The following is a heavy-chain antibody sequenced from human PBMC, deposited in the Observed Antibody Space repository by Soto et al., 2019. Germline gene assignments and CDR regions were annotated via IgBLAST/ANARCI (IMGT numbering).Heavy chain of an antibody. CDR2: TYYRSKWYN. J-gene: IGHJ5*02. D-gene: IGHD1-20*01. CDR3: ARAPFITGPPNWFDP. V-gene: IGHV6-1*01. Sequence: PSETLSLTCALSGDSVSSNSAAWNWIRQSPSRGLEWLGRTYYRSKWYNDYAVSVKSRITINPDTSKNQFSLQLNSVTPEDTAVYYCARAPFITGPPNWFDPWGQGTLVTVSS. CDR1: GDSVSSNSAA.